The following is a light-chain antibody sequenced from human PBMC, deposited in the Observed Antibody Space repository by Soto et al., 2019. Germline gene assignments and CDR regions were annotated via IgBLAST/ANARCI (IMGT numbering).Light chain of an antibody. J-gene: IGKJ4*01. CDR3: RQYGTSLGFP. CDR1: QSVSSNY. CDR2: GAS. V-gene: IGKV3-20*01. Sequence: EIVLRQSPATLSVSQGEGATLSCRAIQSVSSNYLAWYQEKLGQAPRLLIYGASKRATGIPDRFSGSGSGTDFTLTISRLEPEDFAVYYCRQYGTSLGFPVGGGTKVDIK.